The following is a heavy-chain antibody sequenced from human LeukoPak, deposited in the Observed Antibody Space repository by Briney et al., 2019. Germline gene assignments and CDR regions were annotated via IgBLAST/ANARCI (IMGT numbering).Heavy chain of an antibody. D-gene: IGHD3-22*01. CDR3: AKATMIVVVMAFDY. V-gene: IGHV3-23*01. Sequence: GGSLRLSCAASGFTFSSYAMSWVRQAPGKGLEWVSAISGSGGSTYYADSVKGRFTISRDNSKNTLYLQMNSLRAEDTAVCYCAKATMIVVVMAFDYWGQGTLVTVSS. CDR2: ISGSGGST. J-gene: IGHJ4*02. CDR1: GFTFSSYA.